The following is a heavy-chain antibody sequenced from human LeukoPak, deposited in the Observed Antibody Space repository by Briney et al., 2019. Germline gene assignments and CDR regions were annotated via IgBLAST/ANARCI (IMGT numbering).Heavy chain of an antibody. J-gene: IGHJ4*02. CDR3: ARDNDFWSLDY. Sequence: GGSLRLSCAASGFTFKSYWMHWVRQAPGKGLVWVSRIKGDVSHANYADSVKGRFTISRDNAKNTLYLQMNSLRVEDTAVYYCARDNDFWSLDYWGQGALVTVSS. V-gene: IGHV3-74*01. CDR1: GFTFKSYW. D-gene: IGHD3-3*01. CDR2: IKGDVSHA.